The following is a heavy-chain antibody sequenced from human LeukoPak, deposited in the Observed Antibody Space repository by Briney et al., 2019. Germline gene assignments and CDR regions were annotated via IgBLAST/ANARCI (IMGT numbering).Heavy chain of an antibody. J-gene: IGHJ4*02. D-gene: IGHD1-20*01. CDR3: AKDRITGINYFDY. CDR1: GVTFGSYA. CDR2: ISGSGGST. Sequence: GGSLRLSCAASGVTFGSYAMSWVRQAPGKGLEWVSAISGSGGSTYYADSVKGRFTISRDNSKNTLYLQMNSLRAEDTAVYYCAKDRITGINYFDYWGQGTLVTVSS. V-gene: IGHV3-23*01.